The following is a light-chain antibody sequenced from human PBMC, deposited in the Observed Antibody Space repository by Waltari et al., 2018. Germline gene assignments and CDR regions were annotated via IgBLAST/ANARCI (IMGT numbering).Light chain of an antibody. CDR1: QSVLYSSNNKNY. Sequence: DIVMTQSPDSLAVSLGERATINCKSSQSVLYSSNNKNYLAWYQQKPGLPAKLLIYWASTRESGVPYRFSGSGSGTDFTLTISSLQAEDVAVYYCQQYYSTPPTFGQGTKLEIK. CDR3: QQYYSTPPT. CDR2: WAS. V-gene: IGKV4-1*01. J-gene: IGKJ2*01.